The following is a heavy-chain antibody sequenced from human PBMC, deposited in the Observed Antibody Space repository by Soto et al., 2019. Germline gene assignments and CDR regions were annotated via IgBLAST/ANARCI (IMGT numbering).Heavy chain of an antibody. D-gene: IGHD1-26*01. CDR3: ARSWARYYYYTDV. CDR2: IYYSGST. Sequence: QVQLQESGPGLVKPSETLSLTCTVSGGSISSYYWSWIRQPPGQGLEWIGYIYYSGSTNYNPSLKSRVTISLDTSKSQFSLKLSSVTAADTAVYYCARSWARYYYYTDVWGKGTTVTVSS. V-gene: IGHV4-59*01. CDR1: GGSISSYY. J-gene: IGHJ6*03.